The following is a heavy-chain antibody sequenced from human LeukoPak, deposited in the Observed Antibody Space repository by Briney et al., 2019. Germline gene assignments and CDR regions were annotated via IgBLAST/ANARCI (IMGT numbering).Heavy chain of an antibody. V-gene: IGHV1-18*01. Sequence: ASVKVSCKASGYIFTNFGISWVRQARGQGLEWMGWISGYNGNTNYAQKLQGRVTMTTDTSTSTAYMELRSLRSDDTAVYYCARGAYYDILTGYYPFDYWGQGTLVTVSS. CDR1: GYIFTNFG. J-gene: IGHJ4*02. D-gene: IGHD3-9*01. CDR2: ISGYNGNT. CDR3: ARGAYYDILTGYYPFDY.